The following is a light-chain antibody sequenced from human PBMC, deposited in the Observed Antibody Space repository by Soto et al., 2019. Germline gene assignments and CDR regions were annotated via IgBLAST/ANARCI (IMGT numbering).Light chain of an antibody. V-gene: IGLV1-47*01. CDR2: RNN. CDR1: SSNIGSNY. J-gene: IGLJ2*01. Sequence: QYVLTQPPSASGTPGQWVTISCSGSSSNIGSNYVYWYQQLPGTAPKLLIYRNNQRPSGVPDRFSGSKSGTSASLAISGLRSEDEADYYCAAWDDSLSGHVVFGGGTKLTVL. CDR3: AAWDDSLSGHVV.